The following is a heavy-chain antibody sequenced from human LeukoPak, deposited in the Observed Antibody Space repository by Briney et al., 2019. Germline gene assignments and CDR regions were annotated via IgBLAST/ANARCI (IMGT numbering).Heavy chain of an antibody. Sequence: PGTSLRLSCSASGFIFNTYAMHWVRQAPGKGLEWVALISYDGSNKFYADSVKGRFSISRDNSKNTLYLQMNSLRPEDTALYSCARDQGVTVPAGDALDIWGQGTMVTVSS. D-gene: IGHD4-17*01. CDR3: ARDQGVTVPAGDALDI. V-gene: IGHV3-30-3*01. CDR1: GFIFNTYA. CDR2: ISYDGSNK. J-gene: IGHJ3*02.